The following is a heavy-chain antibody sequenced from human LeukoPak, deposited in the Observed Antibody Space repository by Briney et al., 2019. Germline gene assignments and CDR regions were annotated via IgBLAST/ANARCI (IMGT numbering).Heavy chain of an antibody. Sequence: PSETLSLTCTVSGGSISSYYWSWIRQPAVKELEWIGRIYTSGSTNYNPSLKSRVTMSVDTSKNQFSLKLSSVAAADTAVYYCARAGLSHGMDVWGQGTTVTVSS. CDR2: IYTSGST. CDR3: ARAGLSHGMDV. D-gene: IGHD2/OR15-2a*01. J-gene: IGHJ6*02. V-gene: IGHV4-4*07. CDR1: GGSISSYY.